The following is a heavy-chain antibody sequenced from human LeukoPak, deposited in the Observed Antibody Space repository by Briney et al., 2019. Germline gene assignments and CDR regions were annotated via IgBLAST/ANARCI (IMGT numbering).Heavy chain of an antibody. CDR1: GLKISSYW. CDR2: IKQDGSEI. Sequence: GGSLRLSCVASGLKISSYWMTWVRQAPGKGPEWVANIKQDGSEIYYGDSVKGRFTISRDNAKNSLYLQMNSLGAEDTAVYYCARDKSWTYGGILGAFDMWGRGTMVTVSS. V-gene: IGHV3-7*01. D-gene: IGHD4-23*01. CDR3: ARDKSWTYGGILGAFDM. J-gene: IGHJ3*02.